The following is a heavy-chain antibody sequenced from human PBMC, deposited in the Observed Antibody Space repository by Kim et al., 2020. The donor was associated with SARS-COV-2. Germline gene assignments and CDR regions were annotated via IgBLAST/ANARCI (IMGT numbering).Heavy chain of an antibody. CDR3: AKEDGNDSFDI. V-gene: IGHV3-30*18. CDR1: GFTFSRYG. Sequence: GGSLRLSCEASGFTFSRYGLHWVRQAPGKGLEWVAVISYDGSNKYFADSVQGRFNISRDNSKNTMYLEMNCLRPEDTAVYYCAKEDGNDSFDIWGQGTMVTVSS. J-gene: IGHJ3*02. CDR2: ISYDGSNK.